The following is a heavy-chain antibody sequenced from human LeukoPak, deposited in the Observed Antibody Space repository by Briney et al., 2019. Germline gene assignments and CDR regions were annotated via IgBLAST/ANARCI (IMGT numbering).Heavy chain of an antibody. CDR3: ARDGGHSTDLDY. D-gene: IGHD2-8*02. V-gene: IGHV3-7*03. Sequence: GWSLRLSCATSGFTFSRHWMSWVRQTPGKGAEGVADIKQDGSERYYVHSVRRRFTISRHNAKNSLYLQMNSLRAEDTAVYYCARDGGHSTDLDYWGQGILVTVSS. J-gene: IGHJ4*02. CDR1: GFTFSRHW. CDR2: IKQDGSER.